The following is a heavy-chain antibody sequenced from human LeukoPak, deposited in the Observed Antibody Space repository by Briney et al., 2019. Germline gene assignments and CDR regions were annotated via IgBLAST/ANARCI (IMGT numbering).Heavy chain of an antibody. Sequence: SETLSLTCTVSGGSISSSSYYWGWIRQPPGKGLEWIGSIYYSGSTYYNPSLKSRFTMSVDTSKNQFSLKLSPVTAADTAVYYCARESPQYYYMDVWGKGTTVTVSS. CDR2: IYYSGST. V-gene: IGHV4-39*07. J-gene: IGHJ6*03. CDR3: ARESPQYYYMDV. CDR1: GGSISSSSYY.